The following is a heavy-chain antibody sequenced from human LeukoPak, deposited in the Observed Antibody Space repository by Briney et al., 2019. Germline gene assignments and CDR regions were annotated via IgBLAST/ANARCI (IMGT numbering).Heavy chain of an antibody. CDR3: ARGGIAAAAPFDY. V-gene: IGHV4-38-2*01. J-gene: IGHJ4*02. Sequence: SETLSLTCAVSGYSISSGYYWGWIRQPTGKGLEWIGSIYHSGRTYYNPSLKSRVTISVDTSKNQFSLKLSSVTAADTAVYYCARGGIAAAAPFDYWGQGTLVTVSS. CDR2: IYHSGRT. CDR1: GYSISSGYY. D-gene: IGHD6-13*01.